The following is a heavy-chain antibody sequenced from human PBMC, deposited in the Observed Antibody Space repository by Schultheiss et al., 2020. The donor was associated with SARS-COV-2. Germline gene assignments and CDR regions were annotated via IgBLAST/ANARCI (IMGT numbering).Heavy chain of an antibody. CDR1: GFTFSSYG. CDR2: IWYDGSNK. CDR3: ARDIRGYSYGYLDY. Sequence: GGSLRLSCAASGFTFSSYGMHWVRQAPGKGLEWVAVIWYDGSNKYYADSVKGRFTISRDNSKNTLYLQMNSLRAEDTAVYYCARDIRGYSYGYLDYWGQGTLVTVAS. J-gene: IGHJ4*02. D-gene: IGHD5-18*01. V-gene: IGHV3-33*01.